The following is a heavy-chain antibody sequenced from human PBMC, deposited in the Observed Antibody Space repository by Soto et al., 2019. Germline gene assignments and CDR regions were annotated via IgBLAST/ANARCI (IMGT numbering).Heavy chain of an antibody. CDR3: SADHPHMAMGWPV. Sequence: GASVKVSCKASGFDFGSFGIQFLRQTRGRGLEWIGWIVVVSGSTNYARQFQGRVAISRDMSSSTAYLDLYDLKSDDTAVYFCSADHPHMAMGWPVWGQGTKVTVSS. D-gene: IGHD1-26*01. CDR1: GFDFGSFG. J-gene: IGHJ6*02. V-gene: IGHV1-58*02. CDR2: IVVVSGST.